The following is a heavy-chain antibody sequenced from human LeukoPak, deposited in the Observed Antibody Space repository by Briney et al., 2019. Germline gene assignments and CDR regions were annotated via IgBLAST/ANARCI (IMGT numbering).Heavy chain of an antibody. CDR1: GFTFSGSA. CDR3: TRPRFSGSYYLFDY. Sequence: GGSLRLSCAASGFTFSGSAMHWVRQASGKGLEWVGRIRSKANSYATAYAAPVKGRFTISRDDSKNTAYLQMNSLKTEDTAVYYCTRPRFSGSYYLFDYWGQGTPVTVSS. D-gene: IGHD1-26*01. CDR2: IRSKANSYAT. V-gene: IGHV3-73*01. J-gene: IGHJ4*02.